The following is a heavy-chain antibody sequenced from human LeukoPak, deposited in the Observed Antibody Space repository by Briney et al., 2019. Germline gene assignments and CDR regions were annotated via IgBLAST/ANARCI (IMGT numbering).Heavy chain of an antibody. Sequence: RASVKVSCKASGYTFTGYYMHWVRQAPGQGLEWMGWINPNSGGTNYAQKFQGRVTMTRDTSISTAYMELSRLRSDDTAVYYCASGGSTIFAGGHPKDYWGQGTLVTVSS. CDR1: GYTFTGYY. D-gene: IGHD3-3*01. CDR3: ASGGSTIFAGGHPKDY. J-gene: IGHJ4*02. V-gene: IGHV1-2*02. CDR2: INPNSGGT.